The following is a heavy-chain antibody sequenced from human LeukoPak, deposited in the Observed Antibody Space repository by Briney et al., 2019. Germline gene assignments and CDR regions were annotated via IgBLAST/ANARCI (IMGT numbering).Heavy chain of an antibody. Sequence: ASVKVSCKASGYTFTGYYMHWVRQAPGQGLEWMGWINPNSGGTNCAQKFQGRATMTRDTSISTAYMELSRLRSDDTAVYYCARMAGATRDYWGQGTLVTVSS. CDR1: GYTFTGYY. V-gene: IGHV1-2*02. CDR2: INPNSGGT. J-gene: IGHJ4*02. CDR3: ARMAGATRDY. D-gene: IGHD1-26*01.